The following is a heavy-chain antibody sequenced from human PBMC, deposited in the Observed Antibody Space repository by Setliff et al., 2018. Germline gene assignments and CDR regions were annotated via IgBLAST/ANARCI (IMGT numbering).Heavy chain of an antibody. CDR2: TYYSGNT. CDR3: ARAPRSFDPTGYHFDF. V-gene: IGHV4-39*07. J-gene: IGHJ4*02. Sequence: PSETLSLTCTVSRASVSGNSYYWGWIRQPPGKGLEWIASTYYSGNTYYNPSLKSRVTISVDTSKNQFSLKLTSVTAADTAVYYCARAPRSFDPTGYHFDFWGQGTLVTVSS. D-gene: IGHD2-8*02. CDR1: RASVSGNSYY.